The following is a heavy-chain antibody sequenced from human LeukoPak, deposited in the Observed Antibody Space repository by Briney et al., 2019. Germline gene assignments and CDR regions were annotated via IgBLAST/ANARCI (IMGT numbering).Heavy chain of an antibody. CDR1: GFTFSYYS. J-gene: IGHJ6*03. CDR2: IGSSGDTI. Sequence: GGSLRLSCAASGFTFSYYSMNWVRQAPEKGLEWVSYIGSSGDTIYYADSVKGRFTISRDNAKNTLYLQMNSLRAEDTAVYYCAKDVRYCSSTSCSRYMDVWGKGTTVTVSS. V-gene: IGHV3-48*01. D-gene: IGHD2-2*01. CDR3: AKDVRYCSSTSCSRYMDV.